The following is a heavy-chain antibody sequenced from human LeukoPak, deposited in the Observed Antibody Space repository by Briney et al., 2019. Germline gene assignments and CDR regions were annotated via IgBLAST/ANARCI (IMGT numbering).Heavy chain of an antibody. CDR2: VYTSGSS. D-gene: IGHD3-3*01. CDR3: ARADFWSGYYNY. J-gene: IGHJ4*02. V-gene: IGHV4-4*07. CDR1: GGSISGYY. Sequence: SETLSLTCTVSGGSISGYYWNWIRQPAGKGLEWIGRVYTSGSSTYNPSLMSRVTISLDKSKNQFSLKLSSVTAADTAVYYCARADFWSGYYNYWGQGTLVTVSS.